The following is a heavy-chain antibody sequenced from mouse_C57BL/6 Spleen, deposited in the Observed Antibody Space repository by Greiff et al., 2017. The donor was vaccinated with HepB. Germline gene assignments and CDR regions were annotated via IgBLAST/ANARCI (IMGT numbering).Heavy chain of an antibody. J-gene: IGHJ2*01. V-gene: IGHV1-82*01. CDR2: IYPGDGDT. D-gene: IGHD1-1*01. Sequence: QVQLQQSGPELVKPGASVKISCKASGYAFSSSWMNWVKQRPGKGLEWIGRIYPGDGDTNYNGKFKGKATLTADKSSSTAYMQLSSLTSEDSAVYFCARRYYGSPYFDYWGQGTTLTVSS. CDR1: GYAFSSSW. CDR3: ARRYYGSPYFDY.